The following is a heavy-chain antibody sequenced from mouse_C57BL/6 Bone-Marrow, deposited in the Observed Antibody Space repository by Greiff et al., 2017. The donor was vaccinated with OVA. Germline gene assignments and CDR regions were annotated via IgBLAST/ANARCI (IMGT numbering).Heavy chain of an antibody. CDR3: ARRAHYYGSPYYAMDY. J-gene: IGHJ4*01. D-gene: IGHD1-1*01. Sequence: QVQLQQSVAELVMPGASVKLSCKASGYTFTSYWMHWVKQRPGQGLEWIGEIDPSDSYTNYNQKFKGKSTLTVDKSSSTAYMQLSSLTSEDSAVYYCARRAHYYGSPYYAMDYWGQGTSVTVSS. CDR1: GYTFTSYW. CDR2: IDPSDSYT. V-gene: IGHV1-69*01.